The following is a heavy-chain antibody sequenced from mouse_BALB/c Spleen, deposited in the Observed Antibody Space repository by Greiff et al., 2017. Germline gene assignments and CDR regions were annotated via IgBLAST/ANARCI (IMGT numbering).Heavy chain of an antibody. V-gene: IGHV5-12-2*01. CDR1: GFTFSSYT. CDR3: ARTRGYAMDY. J-gene: IGHJ4*01. CDR2: ISNGGGST. Sequence: EVQGVESGGGLVQPGGSLKLSCAASGFTFSSYTMSWVRQTPEKRLEWVAYISNGGGSTYYPDTVKGRFTISRDNAKNTLYLQMSSLKSEDTAMYYCARTRGYAMDYWGQGTSVTVSS.